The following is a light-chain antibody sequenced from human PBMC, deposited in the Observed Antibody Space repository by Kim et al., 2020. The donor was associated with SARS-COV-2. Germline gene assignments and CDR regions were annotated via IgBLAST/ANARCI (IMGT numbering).Light chain of an antibody. CDR1: TGPDTSSHY. CDR2: DTG. J-gene: IGLJ3*02. V-gene: IGLV7-46*01. CDR3: LLSYSGAWV. Sequence: PGETLTLTLGSSTGPDTSSHYPYWFQQRPGQAPRTLISDTGNTHSWTPARFSGSLLGDKAALTLSGAQPEDEADYYCLLSYSGAWVFGGGTQLTVL.